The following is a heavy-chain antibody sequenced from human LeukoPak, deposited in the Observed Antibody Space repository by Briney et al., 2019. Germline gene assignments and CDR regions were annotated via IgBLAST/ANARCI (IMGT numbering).Heavy chain of an antibody. V-gene: IGHV1-2*02. J-gene: IGHJ5*01. Sequence: ASVKVSCKASVYNFYVDYMHGVRQAPARGLEGMGWINPNNGATDYAEKFQGRVTLTRDTSISTAYMELTGLRSDDTAVYYCALIRDSSWYDSWGQGTLVTVSS. CDR3: ALIRDSSWYDS. CDR1: VYNFYVDY. D-gene: IGHD4-11*01. CDR2: INPNNGAT.